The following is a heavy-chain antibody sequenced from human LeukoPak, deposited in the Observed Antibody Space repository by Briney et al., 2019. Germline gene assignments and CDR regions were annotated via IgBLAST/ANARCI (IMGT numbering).Heavy chain of an antibody. D-gene: IGHD4-17*01. J-gene: IGHJ4*02. Sequence: SVKVSCKASGGTFSSYAISWVRQAPGQGLEWMGGIIPIFGTANYAQKFQGRVTITADESTSTAYMELSSLTFEDAAVYYCATDGSGDYLNHWGQGTLVTVSS. CDR2: IIPIFGTA. V-gene: IGHV1-69*13. CDR1: GGTFSSYA. CDR3: ATDGSGDYLNH.